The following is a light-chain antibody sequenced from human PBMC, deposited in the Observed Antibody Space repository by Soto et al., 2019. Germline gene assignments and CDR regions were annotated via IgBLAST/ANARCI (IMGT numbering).Light chain of an antibody. CDR3: QQSYSIPHT. Sequence: DIQVTQSPSSLSASVGDRVEITCRASQSITTYLNWYQQKPGKAPHLVVKSASTLQDGVPSRFSGSGSRTDFALTISSLQPEDLGTYYCQQSYSIPHTFGQGTKLEIK. J-gene: IGKJ2*01. CDR1: QSITTY. V-gene: IGKV1-39*01. CDR2: SAS.